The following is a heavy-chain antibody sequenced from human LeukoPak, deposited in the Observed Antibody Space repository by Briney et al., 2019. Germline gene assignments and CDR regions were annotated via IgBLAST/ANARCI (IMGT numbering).Heavy chain of an antibody. Sequence: ASVKVSCKASGYTFTSYDIDWARQATGQGLEWMGWMNPNSGNTGYAQKFQGRVTMTRNTSISTAYMEPSSLRSEDTAVYYCARARAVAATTDYWGQGTLVTVSS. CDR2: MNPNSGNT. D-gene: IGHD6-19*01. CDR3: ARARAVAATTDY. V-gene: IGHV1-8*01. J-gene: IGHJ4*02. CDR1: GYTFTSYD.